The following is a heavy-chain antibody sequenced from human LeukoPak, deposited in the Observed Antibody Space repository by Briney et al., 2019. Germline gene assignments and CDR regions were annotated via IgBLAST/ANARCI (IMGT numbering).Heavy chain of an antibody. CDR1: GGSISSYY. CDR2: IYYSGST. J-gene: IGHJ5*02. V-gene: IGHV4-59*08. CDR3: ARHVRQYGDYANWFDP. D-gene: IGHD4-17*01. Sequence: PSETLSLTCTVSGGSISSYYWSWIRQPPGKGLEWIGYIYYSGSTNYNPPLKSRVTISVDTSKNQLSLKLSSVTAADTAVYYCARHVRQYGDYANWFDPWGQGTLVTVSS.